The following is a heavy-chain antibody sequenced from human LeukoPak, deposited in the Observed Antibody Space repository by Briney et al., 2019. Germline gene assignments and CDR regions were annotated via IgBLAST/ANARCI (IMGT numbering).Heavy chain of an antibody. D-gene: IGHD3-9*01. CDR1: GYSFTSYW. CDR3: ASTIRYFDWPDAFDI. V-gene: IGHV5-51*01. CDR2: IYPADSDT. J-gene: IGHJ3*02. Sequence: GESLKISCKGSGYSFTSYWIGWVRQMPGKGLEWMGIIYPADSDTRYSPSFQGQVTISADKSISTAYLQWSSLKASDTAMYYCASTIRYFDWPDAFDIWGQGTMVTVSS.